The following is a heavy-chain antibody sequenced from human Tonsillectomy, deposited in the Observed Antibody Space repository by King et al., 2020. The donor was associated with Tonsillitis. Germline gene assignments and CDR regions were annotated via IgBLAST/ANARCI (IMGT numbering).Heavy chain of an antibody. CDR3: AKARAQSPRSRVDYFDY. CDR2: ISYDGSNK. CDR1: GFTFSSYG. D-gene: IGHD1-26*01. V-gene: IGHV3-30*18. Sequence: QLVQSGGGVVQPGRSLRLSCAASGFTFSSYGMHWVRQAPGKGLEWVAVISYDGSNKYYADSLKGRFTISRDNSKNTLYLQMNSLRAEDTAVYYCAKARAQSPRSRVDYFDYWGQGTLVTVSS. J-gene: IGHJ4*02.